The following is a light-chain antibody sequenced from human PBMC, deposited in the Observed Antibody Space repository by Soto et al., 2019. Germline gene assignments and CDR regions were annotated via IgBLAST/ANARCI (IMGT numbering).Light chain of an antibody. Sequence: QPVLTQPPSVSGAPGQRVTISCTGSSFNIGAGYDVHWYQQLPGTAPKLLIYGNTNRPSGVPDRFSGSKSGTSASLAITGLQAEDEADYYCQSYDSSLRGVVFGGGTKLTVL. CDR2: GNT. V-gene: IGLV1-40*01. CDR1: SFNIGAGYD. CDR3: QSYDSSLRGVV. J-gene: IGLJ2*01.